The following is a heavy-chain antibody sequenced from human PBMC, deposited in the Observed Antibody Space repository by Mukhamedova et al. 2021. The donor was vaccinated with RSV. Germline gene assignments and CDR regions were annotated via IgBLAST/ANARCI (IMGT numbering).Heavy chain of an antibody. V-gene: IGHV3-23*01. CDR2: ISAGGGTT. J-gene: IGHJ4*02. CDR1: A. CDR3: ARRGPNWGFFDY. D-gene: IGHD7-27*01. Sequence: AMNWVRQAPGKGLEWVSTISAGGGTTYYADSVQGRFTISTDASNNMLFLQMNSLRAEDTATYYCARRGPNWGFFDYCGQGTLVTV.